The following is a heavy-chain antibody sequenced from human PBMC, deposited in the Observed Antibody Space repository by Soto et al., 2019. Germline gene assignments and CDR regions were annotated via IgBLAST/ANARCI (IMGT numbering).Heavy chain of an antibody. V-gene: IGHV5-51*01. Sequence: PGESLKISCKGSGYSFTSYWIGWVRQMPGKGLEWMGIIYPGDSDTRYIPSFQGQVTISADKSISTAYLQWSSLKAADTAVYYCARDLWVEPELYYYGMDVWGQGTTVTVSS. CDR1: GYSFTSYW. CDR2: IYPGDSDT. CDR3: ARDLWVEPELYYYGMDV. D-gene: IGHD1-1*01. J-gene: IGHJ6*02.